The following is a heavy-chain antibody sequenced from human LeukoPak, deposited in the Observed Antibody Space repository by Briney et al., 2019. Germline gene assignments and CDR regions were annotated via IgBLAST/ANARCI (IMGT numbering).Heavy chain of an antibody. D-gene: IGHD3-10*01. CDR2: IIPIFGTA. CDR3: ARVESGSGSYRAPYWYFDL. J-gene: IGHJ2*01. Sequence: SVKVSCKASGGTFSSYAISWVRQAPGQGLEWMGGIIPIFGTANYAQKFQGRVTITADKSTSTAYMELSSLRSEDTAVYYCARVESGSGSYRAPYWYFDLWGRGTLVTVSS. V-gene: IGHV1-69*06. CDR1: GGTFSSYA.